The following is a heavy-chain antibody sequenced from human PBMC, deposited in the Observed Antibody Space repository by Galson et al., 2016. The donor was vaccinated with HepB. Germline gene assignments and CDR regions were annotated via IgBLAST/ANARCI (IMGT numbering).Heavy chain of an antibody. Sequence: SVKVSCKASDYTFTNYGINWVRQAPGQGLEWMGWIGADTGDTNYAQKVQDRLTMTTDTSTSTAYMELRSLRSDDTAVYYCAGGGRGRTILGYYKGMDVGGQGTTVTVSS. J-gene: IGHJ6*02. CDR3: AGGGRGRTILGYYKGMDV. CDR1: DYTFTNYG. CDR2: IGADTGDT. V-gene: IGHV1-18*01. D-gene: IGHD3-16*01.